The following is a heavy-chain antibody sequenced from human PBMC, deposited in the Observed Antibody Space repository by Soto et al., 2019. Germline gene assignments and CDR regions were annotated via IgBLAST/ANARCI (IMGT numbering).Heavy chain of an antibody. CDR1: GFTFSEYW. J-gene: IGHJ4*02. V-gene: IGHV3-7*05. Sequence: EVHLVVSGGGRVQPGESLRLSCAASGFTFSEYWMTWVRQAPGKGLEWVANIGPSGSRGIYVDSVAGRFLISRDNVENSLSLEMNSLEAGDTAVYYCARVAYTDNGCDFWTQGTLVTVSS. CDR2: IGPSGSRG. D-gene: IGHD5-12*01. CDR3: ARVAYTDNGCDF.